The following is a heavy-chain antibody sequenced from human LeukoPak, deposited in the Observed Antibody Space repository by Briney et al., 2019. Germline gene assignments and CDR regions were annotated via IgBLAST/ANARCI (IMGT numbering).Heavy chain of an antibody. V-gene: IGHV3-33*01. CDR1: GFTFSTYG. CDR2: IWNDGSNK. CDR3: ASASGPFAY. D-gene: IGHD3-10*01. J-gene: IGHJ4*02. Sequence: GRSLRLSCAASGFTFSTYGMQWVRQAPGKGLGWVAVIWNDGSNKYYADSVKGRFTISRDNSKNTLYLQMNSLRAEDTAVYSCASASGPFAYWGQGTLVTVSS.